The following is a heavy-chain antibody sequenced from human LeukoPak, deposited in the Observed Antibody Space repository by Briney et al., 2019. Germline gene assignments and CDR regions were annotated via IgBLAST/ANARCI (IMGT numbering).Heavy chain of an antibody. V-gene: IGHV1-8*02. CDR1: GYTFTSYG. D-gene: IGHD6-13*01. Sequence: ASVKVSCKASGYTFTSYGINWVRQATGQGLEWMGWMNPNSGNTGYAQKFQGRVTMTRNTSISTAYMELSSLRSEDTAVYYCARGAGYSSSWNWFDPWGQGTLVTVSS. CDR3: ARGAGYSSSWNWFDP. CDR2: MNPNSGNT. J-gene: IGHJ5*02.